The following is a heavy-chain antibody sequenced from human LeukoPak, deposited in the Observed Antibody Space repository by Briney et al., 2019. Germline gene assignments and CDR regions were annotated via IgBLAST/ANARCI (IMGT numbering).Heavy chain of an antibody. J-gene: IGHJ3*02. Sequence: GGSLRLSCAASGFTVSSNYMGWVRQAPGKGLEWVSVIYSGGSTYYADSVKGRFTTSRDNSKNTLYLQMNSLRAEDTAVYYCARDHPTVTHDAFDIWGQGTIVTVYS. CDR2: IYSGGST. D-gene: IGHD4-17*01. CDR1: GFTVSSNY. CDR3: ARDHPTVTHDAFDI. V-gene: IGHV3-66*01.